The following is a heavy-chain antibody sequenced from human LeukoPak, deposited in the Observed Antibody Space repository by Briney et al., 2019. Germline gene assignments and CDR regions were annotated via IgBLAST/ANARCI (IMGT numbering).Heavy chain of an antibody. D-gene: IGHD3-10*01. CDR2: IKLDGSEQ. Sequence: GGSLRLSCAASGFIFSSNWMAWVRQAPGKGLEWVASIKLDGSEQYYVDSMKGRFTISRDNSKNTLYLQMNSLRAEDTAVYYCARDPMVRGADDAFDIWGQGTMVTVSS. J-gene: IGHJ3*02. V-gene: IGHV3-7*01. CDR3: ARDPMVRGADDAFDI. CDR1: GFIFSSNW.